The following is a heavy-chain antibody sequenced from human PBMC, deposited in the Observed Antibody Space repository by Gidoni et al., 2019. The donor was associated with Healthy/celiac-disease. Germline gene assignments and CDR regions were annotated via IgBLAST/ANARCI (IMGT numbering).Heavy chain of an antibody. V-gene: IGHV3-43*01. J-gene: IGHJ6*02. CDR2: ISWDGGST. CDR3: AKDMVAAAGTYGMDV. CDR1: GFTFDDYT. Sequence: EVQLVESGVVVVQPGGSLRLSCAASGFTFDDYTMHWVRQAPGKGLEWVSLISWDGGSTYYADSVKGRFTISRDNSKNSLYLQMNSLRTEDTALYYCAKDMVAAAGTYGMDVWGQGTTVTVSS. D-gene: IGHD6-13*01.